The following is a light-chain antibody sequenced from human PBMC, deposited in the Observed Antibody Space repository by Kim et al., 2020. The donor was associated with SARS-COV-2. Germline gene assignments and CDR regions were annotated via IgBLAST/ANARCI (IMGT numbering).Light chain of an antibody. V-gene: IGKV3-11*01. CDR2: DAS. CDR1: QSVSTY. CDR3: QQRSNWPRS. Sequence: EIVLTQSPVTLSLSPGERATLSCRASQSVSTYLVWYQQKPDQAPRLLIYDASTRATGIPARFSGSGSGTDFTLTISSLEPEDFAVYYCQQRSNWPRSFGGGTKVDI. J-gene: IGKJ4*01.